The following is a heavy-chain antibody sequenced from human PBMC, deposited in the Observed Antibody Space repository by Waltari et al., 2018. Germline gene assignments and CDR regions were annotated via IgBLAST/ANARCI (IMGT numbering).Heavy chain of an antibody. CDR3: AFIGTCPY. CDR2: IYSEDSST. CDR1: GFTFASYS. V-gene: IGHV3-23*03. Sequence: EVQLLESGGGLVQPGGSLRLSCAASGFTFASYSMNWVRQAPGKGLEWVSVIYSEDSSTYYVDSVKGRFTISRDNSKNTLYLQMNSLRVEDTAIYYCAFIGTCPYWGQGTLVTVSS. J-gene: IGHJ4*02. D-gene: IGHD3-10*01.